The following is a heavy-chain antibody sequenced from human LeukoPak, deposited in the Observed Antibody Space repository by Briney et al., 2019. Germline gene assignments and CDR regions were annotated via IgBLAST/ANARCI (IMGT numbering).Heavy chain of an antibody. CDR1: GFTFSSYG. D-gene: IGHD3-3*01. V-gene: IGHV3-48*04. J-gene: IGHJ4*02. Sequence: VQPGGSLRLSCAASGFTFSSYGMHWVRQAPGKGLEWVSYIGSSGGTMYYADPVKGRFTISRDNAKNSMSLQMNSLRAEDTAVYYCAREFGGIFDFWGQGTLVTVSS. CDR3: AREFGGIFDF. CDR2: IGSSGGTM.